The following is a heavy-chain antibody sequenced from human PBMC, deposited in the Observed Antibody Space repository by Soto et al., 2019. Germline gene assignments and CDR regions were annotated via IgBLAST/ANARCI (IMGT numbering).Heavy chain of an antibody. D-gene: IGHD4-17*01. CDR3: ARHCEDYGDHGDAFDI. J-gene: IGHJ3*02. CDR1: GYSFTSYW. CDR2: IYPGDSVT. Sequence: PGESLKISCKGSGYSFTSYWIGWVRQMPGKGLEWMGIIYPGDSVTRYSPSFQGQVTISADKSISTAYLQWSSLKASDTAMYYCARHCEDYGDHGDAFDIWGQGTMVTVSS. V-gene: IGHV5-51*01.